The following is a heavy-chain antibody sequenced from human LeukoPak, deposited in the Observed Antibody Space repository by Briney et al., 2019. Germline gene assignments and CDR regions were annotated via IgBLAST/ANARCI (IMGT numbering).Heavy chain of an antibody. D-gene: IGHD1-26*01. Sequence: GGSLRLSCAASGFTFSSYGMHWARQAPGKGLGWVAFIRYDGSNKYYADSVKGRFTISRDNSKNTLYLQMNSLRAEDTAVYYCAKDALQDGSYPYYFDYWGQGTLVTVSS. CDR3: AKDALQDGSYPYYFDY. J-gene: IGHJ4*02. CDR1: GFTFSSYG. CDR2: IRYDGSNK. V-gene: IGHV3-30*02.